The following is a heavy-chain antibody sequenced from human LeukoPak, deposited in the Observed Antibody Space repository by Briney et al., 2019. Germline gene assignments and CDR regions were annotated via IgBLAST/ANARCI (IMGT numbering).Heavy chain of an antibody. CDR2: IRYDGSNK. CDR1: GFTFSSYG. D-gene: IGHD3-3*01. J-gene: IGHJ4*02. V-gene: IGHV3-30*02. Sequence: GGSLRLSCAASGFTFSSYGMHWVRQAPGKGLEWVAFIRYDGSNKYYADSVKGRFTISRDNSKNTLYLQMNSLRAEDTAVYYCARGSETLTYDFWSGYYSEPGVVNYWGQGTLVTVSS. CDR3: ARGSETLTYDFWSGYYSEPGVVNY.